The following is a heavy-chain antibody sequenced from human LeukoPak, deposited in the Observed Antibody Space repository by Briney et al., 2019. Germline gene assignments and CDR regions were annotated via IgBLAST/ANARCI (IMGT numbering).Heavy chain of an antibody. CDR1: GYIFTTYF. V-gene: IGHV1-46*01. CDR2: INPRGGST. Sequence: ASVKVSCKASGYIFTTYFMHWLRQAPGQGPEWMGIINPRGGSTDYAQKFQGRVTMTRDTSISTAYMELSRLRSDDTAVYYCAREANDGQLVQGFDYWGQGTLVTVSS. D-gene: IGHD6-6*01. J-gene: IGHJ4*02. CDR3: AREANDGQLVQGFDY.